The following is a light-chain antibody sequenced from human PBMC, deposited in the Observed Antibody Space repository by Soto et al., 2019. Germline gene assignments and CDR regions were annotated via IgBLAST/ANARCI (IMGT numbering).Light chain of an antibody. CDR2: GAS. V-gene: IGKV3-15*01. J-gene: IGKJ1*01. Sequence: EIVMTQSPATLSVSPGERATLSCRASQSVSSNLAWYQQKPGQAPRLLIYGASTRATGIPARFSGSGSGTEFTLTISSLQSEDFAVYYCQQYNNWQWTFGRGTKV. CDR1: QSVSSN. CDR3: QQYNNWQWT.